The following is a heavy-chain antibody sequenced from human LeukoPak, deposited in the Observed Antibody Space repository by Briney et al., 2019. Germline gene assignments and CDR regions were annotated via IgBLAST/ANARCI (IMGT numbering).Heavy chain of an antibody. V-gene: IGHV3-48*03. Sequence: TGGSLRLSCVGSGITFSGFELNWVRQAPGKGLDWVSYISDDGSTKTYGDSVEGRFTISRDNAKHTLSLQMNSLRLEDTGVYYCSRRFRDWGRGILVTVSS. J-gene: IGHJ4*02. CDR1: GITFSGFE. CDR3: SRRFRD. CDR2: ISDDGSTK.